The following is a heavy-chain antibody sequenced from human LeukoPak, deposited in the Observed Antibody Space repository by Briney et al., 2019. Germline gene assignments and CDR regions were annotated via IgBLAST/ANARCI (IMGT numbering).Heavy chain of an antibody. D-gene: IGHD2-2*03. CDR1: GYRFSRYG. CDR3: ARGHGYYYYMDV. Sequence: GASVKVSCKASGYRFSRYGINWVRQAPGQRPEWVGWVSVFNGLTKYAQKLQGRVTVTTEISTDTSYMELRSLRSDDTGVYYCARGHGYYYYMDVRGKGTTVIVSS. J-gene: IGHJ6*03. V-gene: IGHV1-18*01. CDR2: VSVFNGLT.